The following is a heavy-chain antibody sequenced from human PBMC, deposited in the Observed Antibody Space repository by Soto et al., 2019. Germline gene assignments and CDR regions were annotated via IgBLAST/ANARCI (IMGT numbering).Heavy chain of an antibody. J-gene: IGHJ4*02. CDR3: ARSFGWYAFDQ. CDR2: IHQSGIS. CDR1: SASTDNN. Sequence: QMQLLESGPGLVKPSETLSLTCAVSSASTDNNWNWVRQPPGKGLEWIGEIHQSGISYKNPSLKSRVTMSVDKSKNQFSLNLSSVTAADTAVYFCARSFGWYAFDQWGQGTLVTVSS. V-gene: IGHV4-4*02. D-gene: IGHD6-19*01.